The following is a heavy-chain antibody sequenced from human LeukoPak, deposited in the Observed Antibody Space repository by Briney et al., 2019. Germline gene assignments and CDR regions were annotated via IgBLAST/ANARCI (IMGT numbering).Heavy chain of an antibody. V-gene: IGHV4-38-2*02. CDR1: GGSITSDYY. J-gene: IGHJ4*02. CDR3: ARGRRTSQYYYDSSTYFDY. Sequence: KTSETLSLTCTVSGGSITSDYYWGWIRQPPGNGLEWIGNIYHSGGTYYNPSLNSRVTISVDTSKNQFSLKLSSVTAADTAVYYCARGRRTSQYYYDSSTYFDYWGQGTLVTVSS. D-gene: IGHD3-22*01. CDR2: IYHSGGT.